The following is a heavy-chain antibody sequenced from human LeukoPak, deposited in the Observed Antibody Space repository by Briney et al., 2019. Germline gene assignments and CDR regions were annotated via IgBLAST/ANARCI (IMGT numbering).Heavy chain of an antibody. J-gene: IGHJ4*02. CDR2: IKQDGSEK. Sequence: QSGGSLRLSCAASGFTFSNYWMTWVRQAPGKGLEWVANIKQDGSEKYYVDSVKGRFTISRDNAKNSLYLQMNSLRAEDTAVYYCARDRLPVDYWGQGTLVTVSS. V-gene: IGHV3-7*01. CDR3: ARDRLPVDY. CDR1: GFTFSNYW.